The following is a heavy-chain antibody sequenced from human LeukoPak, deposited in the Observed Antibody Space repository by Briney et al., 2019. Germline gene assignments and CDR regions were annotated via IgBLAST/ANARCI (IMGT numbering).Heavy chain of an antibody. J-gene: IGHJ4*02. CDR2: IYPGHSHT. V-gene: IGHV5-51*01. Sequence: GESLKISCKGSGYSFTSYWIGWVRRMPGKGVELIWIIYPGHSHTRSTPSFQGQLTISADKSISTAYLQWSSLKASDTAMYYCARLVVVAALIDYWGQGTLVTVSS. CDR1: GYSFTSYW. D-gene: IGHD2-15*01. CDR3: ARLVVVAALIDY.